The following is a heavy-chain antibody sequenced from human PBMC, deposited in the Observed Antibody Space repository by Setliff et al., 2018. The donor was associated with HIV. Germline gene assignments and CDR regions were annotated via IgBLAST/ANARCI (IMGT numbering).Heavy chain of an antibody. CDR3: ARHISPDMDNFWSGYRGYFDY. CDR1: GGSIVSSSYY. D-gene: IGHD3-3*01. CDR2: MYYRGTT. J-gene: IGHJ4*02. Sequence: SETLSLTCTVSGGSIVSSSYYWGWIRQPPGKGLEWIGTMYYRGTTYNNPSLKSRVTFSADTSKNQFSLNLNSVTAADTAVYWCARHISPDMDNFWSGYRGYFDYWGQGTLVTVSS. V-gene: IGHV4-39*01.